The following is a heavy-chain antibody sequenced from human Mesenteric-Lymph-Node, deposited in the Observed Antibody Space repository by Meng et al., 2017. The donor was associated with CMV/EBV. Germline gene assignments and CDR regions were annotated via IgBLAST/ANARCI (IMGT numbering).Heavy chain of an antibody. CDR3: ARGSSYDILTGYFDY. CDR2: INHSGST. Sequence: LGGGLLNPCEILSLTRSVYGGSFSGYYWNWIRQSPEKVLEGIGEINHSGSTTYNPSFTSRIIISVDTSTNQISLNMSSVTAADTAVYYCARGSSYDILTGYFDYWGQGALVTVSS. CDR1: GGSFSGYY. D-gene: IGHD3-9*01. J-gene: IGHJ4*02. V-gene: IGHV4-34*01.